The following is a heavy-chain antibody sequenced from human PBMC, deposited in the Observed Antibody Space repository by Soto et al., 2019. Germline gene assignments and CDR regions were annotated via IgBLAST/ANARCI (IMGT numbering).Heavy chain of an antibody. CDR2: TYYCSKSSN. V-gene: IGHV6-1*01. D-gene: IGHD4-17*01. J-gene: IGHJ4*02. CDR3: AREGGDRQHDS. CDR1: GESVSSERAA. Sequence: PSQTLSLTCAMSGESVSSERAAWNWSWDFPSRGLQWLVRTYYCSKSSNDYPVSVKSRITILPATSINLSSLQLTSVTPDDTVLYYCAREGGDRQHDSWGQGTLVTVSS.